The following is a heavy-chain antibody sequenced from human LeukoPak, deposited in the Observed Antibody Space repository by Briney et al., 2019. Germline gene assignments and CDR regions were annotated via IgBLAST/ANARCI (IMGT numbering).Heavy chain of an antibody. CDR2: ISGSGGST. CDR3: AKDLYSSSYSFDY. J-gene: IGHJ4*02. CDR1: GFTFSSYA. V-gene: IGHV3-23*01. D-gene: IGHD6-13*01. Sequence: GGSLRLSCAASGFTFSSYAMSWVRQAPGKGLEWVSAISGSGGSTYYADSVKGRFTISRDNSKNTLYLQMNSLGAEDTAVYCCAKDLYSSSYSFDYWGQGTLVTVSS.